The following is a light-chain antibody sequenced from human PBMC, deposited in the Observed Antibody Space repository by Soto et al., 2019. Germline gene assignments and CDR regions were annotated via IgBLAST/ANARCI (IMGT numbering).Light chain of an antibody. CDR2: SNT. V-gene: IGLV1-44*01. J-gene: IGLJ2*01. CDR1: SSNIGSNT. Sequence: QAVVTQPPSASGTPGQRVTISCSGSSSNIGSNTVNWYQQLPGTAPKLLIYSNTQRPSGVPDRFSGSKSGTSASLAISGLQSEDEADYYCAAWDDSLSGSVFGGGTKLTVL. CDR3: AAWDDSLSGSV.